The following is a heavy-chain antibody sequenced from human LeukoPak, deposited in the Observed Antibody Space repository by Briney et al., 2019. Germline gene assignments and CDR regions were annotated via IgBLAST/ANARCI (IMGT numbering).Heavy chain of an antibody. CDR1: GFSFSNYD. Sequence: PGGSLRLSCAASGFSFSNYDMHWVRQAPGKGLEWVAVIWYDGSNKYYADSVRGRFTISRDNSKNTLYLQTNSLRVEDTAVYYCARGDPTVTTKQNFDYWGQGTLVTVSS. CDR3: ARGDPTVTTKQNFDY. J-gene: IGHJ4*02. V-gene: IGHV3-33*01. D-gene: IGHD4-17*01. CDR2: IWYDGSNK.